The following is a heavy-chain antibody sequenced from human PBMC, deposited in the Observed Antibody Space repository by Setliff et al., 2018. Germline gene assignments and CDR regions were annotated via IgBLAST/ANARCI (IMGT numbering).Heavy chain of an antibody. CDR1: GGSISSHY. CDR3: ARGIPAYDFWSGYYIGYYYYMDV. V-gene: IGHV4-59*11. D-gene: IGHD3-3*01. Sequence: SETLSLTCTVSGGSISSHYWSWIRQPPGKGLEWIGYIYYSGSTNYNPSLKGRVTISVDTSKNQFSLKLSSVTAADTAVYYCARGIPAYDFWSGYYIGYYYYMDVWGKGTTVTVSS. J-gene: IGHJ6*03. CDR2: IYYSGST.